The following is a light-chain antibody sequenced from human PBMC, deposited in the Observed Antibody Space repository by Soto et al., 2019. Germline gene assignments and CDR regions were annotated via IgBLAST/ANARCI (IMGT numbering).Light chain of an antibody. Sequence: EIVMTQSPVTLSVYPGDRATLSCRASQSVRNTYLAWYHQKPGQAPRLLISGVSTRAAGIPARFSGSGSGTEFTLTISSLQSEDFAVYYCQQYGDWPLTFGGGTKVEIK. V-gene: IGKV3-15*01. J-gene: IGKJ4*01. CDR3: QQYGDWPLT. CDR2: GVS. CDR1: QSVRNTY.